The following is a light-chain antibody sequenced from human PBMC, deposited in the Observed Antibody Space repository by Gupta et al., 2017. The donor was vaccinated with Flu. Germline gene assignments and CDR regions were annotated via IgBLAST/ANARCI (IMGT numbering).Light chain of an antibody. CDR3: CSYAGSYNWV. CDR2: DVS. Sequence: QSALTQPRSVSGSPGQSVTISCTGTSSDVGGYNYVSWYPQHPGKAPKLMIYDVSKRPSGVPDRFSGSKSGNTASLTISVLQAEDEADYYCCSYAGSYNWVFGGGAKLTVL. CDR1: SSDVGGYNY. V-gene: IGLV2-11*01. J-gene: IGLJ3*02.